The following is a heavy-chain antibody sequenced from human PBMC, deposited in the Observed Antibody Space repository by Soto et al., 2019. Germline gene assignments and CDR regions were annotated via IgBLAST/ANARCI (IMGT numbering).Heavy chain of an antibody. CDR2: ISGYNGNT. CDR1: GYTFTSYG. D-gene: IGHD3-10*01. Sequence: QVQLVQSGAEVKKPGASVKVSCKASGYTFTSYGVSWVRQAPGQGLEWMGWISGYNGNTNYAQKLQGRVTMTTDTSTSTAYKEVRSLRSDDTAVYYCARAGKYYYGSGSPYYYGMDVWGQGITVTVSS. V-gene: IGHV1-18*04. CDR3: ARAGKYYYGSGSPYYYGMDV. J-gene: IGHJ6*02.